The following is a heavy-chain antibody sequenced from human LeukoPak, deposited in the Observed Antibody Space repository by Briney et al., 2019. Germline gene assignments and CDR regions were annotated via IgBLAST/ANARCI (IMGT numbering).Heavy chain of an antibody. V-gene: IGHV1-3*01. CDR2: INAGNGNT. CDR1: GYTFTSYA. Sequence: ASVKVSCKASGYTFTSYAMHWYRQAPGQSLEWMVWINAGNGNTKYSQKFQGRVTITRDTSASTAYMELSSLRSDDTAVYYCARVNRPGGVIHYWGQGTLVTVSS. CDR3: ARVNRPGGVIHY. D-gene: IGHD3-16*01. J-gene: IGHJ4*02.